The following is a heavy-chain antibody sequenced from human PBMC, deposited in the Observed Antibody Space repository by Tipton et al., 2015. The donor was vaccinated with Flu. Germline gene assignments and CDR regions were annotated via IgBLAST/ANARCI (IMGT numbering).Heavy chain of an antibody. CDR2: INHSGST. CDR1: GGSFSGYY. J-gene: IGHJ4*02. V-gene: IGHV4-34*01. CDR3: ARGRAVAGTDY. Sequence: TLSLTCAVYGGSFSGYYWSWIRQPPGKGLEWIGEINHSGSTNYNPSLKSRVTISVDTSKNQFSLKLSSVTAADTAVYYCARGRAVAGTDYWGQGTLVTVSS. D-gene: IGHD6-19*01.